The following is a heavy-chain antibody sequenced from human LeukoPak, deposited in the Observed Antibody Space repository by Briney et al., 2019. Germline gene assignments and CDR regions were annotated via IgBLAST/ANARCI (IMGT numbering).Heavy chain of an antibody. J-gene: IGHJ4*02. CDR1: GFTFSSFG. V-gene: IGHV3-30*02. CDR3: ARDRDSSGYCHDY. Sequence: GSLRLSCAASGFTFSSFGMDWVRQAPGQGVGWVAFIRYDGSNKYYADSVKGRFTISRDNSKNTLYLQMNSLRAEDTALYYCARDRDSSGYCHDYWGQGTLVTVSS. D-gene: IGHD3-22*01. CDR2: IRYDGSNK.